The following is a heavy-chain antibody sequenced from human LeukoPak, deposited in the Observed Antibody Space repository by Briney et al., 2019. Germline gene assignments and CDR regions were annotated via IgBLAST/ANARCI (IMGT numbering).Heavy chain of an antibody. Sequence: GGSLDLPWAASGSTFSSNWITWFRKVPGKGLVWVYRINADGSTTSYADSVKGRFTISRDNAKNSLYLQMNSLRAEDTAVYYCARADTWLGNGGFDYWGQGTLVTVFS. CDR3: ARADTWLGNGGFDY. CDR2: INADGSTT. J-gene: IGHJ4*02. V-gene: IGHV3-74*01. CDR1: GSTFSSNW. D-gene: IGHD5-12*01.